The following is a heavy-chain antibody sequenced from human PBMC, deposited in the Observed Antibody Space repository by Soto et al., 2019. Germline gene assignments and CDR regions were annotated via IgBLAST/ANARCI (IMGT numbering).Heavy chain of an antibody. CDR3: VRGTTTSALSAMDV. D-gene: IGHD1-1*01. J-gene: IGHJ6*02. CDR2: ISYDGSNK. V-gene: IGHV3-30-3*01. Sequence: QVQLVESGGGVVQPGRSLRLSCAASGFTFSNNAMDWVRQAPGKGLEWVAVISYDGSNKYIAESVKGRFTISRDKSKNTLFLQMNSLRAEDTAVYYCVRGTTTSALSAMDVWGQGTTVTVSS. CDR1: GFTFSNNA.